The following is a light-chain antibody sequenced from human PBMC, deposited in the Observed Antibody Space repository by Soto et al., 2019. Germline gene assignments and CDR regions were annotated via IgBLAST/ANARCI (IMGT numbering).Light chain of an antibody. CDR3: GADHGSGSNFASYV. J-gene: IGLJ1*01. V-gene: IGLV9-49*01. CDR2: VGTGGIVG. Sequence: QLVLTQPPSASASLGASVTLTCTLSSGYSNYKVDWYQQRPGKGPRFVMRVGTGGIVGSKGDGIPDRFSVLGSGLNRYLTIKNIQEDDESDYHCGADHGSGSNFASYVFGTGTKLTVL. CDR1: SGYSNYK.